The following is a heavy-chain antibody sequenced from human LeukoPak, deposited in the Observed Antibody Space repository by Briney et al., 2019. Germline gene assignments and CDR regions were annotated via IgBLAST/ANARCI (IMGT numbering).Heavy chain of an antibody. V-gene: IGHV1-18*01. D-gene: IGHD3-22*01. CDR1: GYTFTSYG. J-gene: IGHJ4*02. Sequence: SSMKVSCKASGYTFTSYGISLVLQAPGPGLEWMVWIGAYNGSTNYVQNLQHRVTITTDTSTSTAYMELRSLRSDDTAVYYCARDFYDSSGPLTVNRGDYWGQGTLVTVSS. CDR2: IGAYNGST. CDR3: ARDFYDSSGPLTVNRGDY.